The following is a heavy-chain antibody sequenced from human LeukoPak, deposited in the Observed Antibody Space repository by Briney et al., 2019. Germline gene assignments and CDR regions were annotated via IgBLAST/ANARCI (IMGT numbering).Heavy chain of an antibody. CDR1: GGSLRGYY. D-gene: IGHD2-2*02. Sequence: SETLSLTSVVYGGSLRGYYWNGIRQPPGKGVGCIGEINHSGGTTYNPCRKSRVTISVDTSKNQSSLKLSSVTAADTAVYYCARGVHCSSTSWYTTRVPLSWWYFDLWGRGTLVTVSS. J-gene: IGHJ2*01. CDR2: INHSGGT. V-gene: IGHV4-34*01. CDR3: ARGVHCSSTSWYTTRVPLSWWYFDL.